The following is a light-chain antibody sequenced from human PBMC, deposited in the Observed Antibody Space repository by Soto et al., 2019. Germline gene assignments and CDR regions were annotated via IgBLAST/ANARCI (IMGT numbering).Light chain of an antibody. Sequence: QLVLTESPSASASLGASVKLTCTLSSGHSSYAIAWHQQQPEKGPRYLMKLNSDGTHSKGDGIPYRFSGSSSGAERYLPISRLQSEDEADYYCQTWGTGIYVFGGGTQLTVL. CDR2: LNSDGTH. V-gene: IGLV4-69*01. J-gene: IGLJ7*01. CDR3: QTWGTGIYV. CDR1: SGHSSYA.